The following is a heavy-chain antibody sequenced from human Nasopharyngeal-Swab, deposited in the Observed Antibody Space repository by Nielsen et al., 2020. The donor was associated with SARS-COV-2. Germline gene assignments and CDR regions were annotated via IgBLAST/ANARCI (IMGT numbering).Heavy chain of an antibody. CDR3: ARGGGSYLHFDY. Sequence: GVSLKISCAASGFTFSSYDMHWVRQATGKGLEWVSAIGTAGDTYYPGSVKGRFTISRENAKNSLYLQMNSLRAGDTAVYYCARGGGSYLHFDYWGQGTLVTVSS. CDR2: IGTAGDT. D-gene: IGHD1-26*01. J-gene: IGHJ4*02. CDR1: GFTFSSYD. V-gene: IGHV3-13*01.